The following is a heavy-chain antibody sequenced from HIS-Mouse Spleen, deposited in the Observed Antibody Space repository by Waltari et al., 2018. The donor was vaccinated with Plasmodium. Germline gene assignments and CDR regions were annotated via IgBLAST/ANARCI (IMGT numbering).Heavy chain of an antibody. CDR1: GYTFTSYY. V-gene: IGHV1-46*01. Sequence: QVQLVQSGAEVKKPGASVKVSCKESGYTFTSYYMHWVRQAPGQGLEWMGIINPSGGSTSYAQKFQGRVTMTRDTSTSTVYMELSSLRSEDTAVYYCARDLFRIGVAGTEYYYGMDVWGQGTTVTVSS. D-gene: IGHD6-19*01. CDR2: INPSGGST. CDR3: ARDLFRIGVAGTEYYYGMDV. J-gene: IGHJ6*02.